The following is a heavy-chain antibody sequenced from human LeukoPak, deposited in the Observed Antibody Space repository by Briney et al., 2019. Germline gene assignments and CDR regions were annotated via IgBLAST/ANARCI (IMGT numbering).Heavy chain of an antibody. CDR1: GFTFSSYA. CDR2: IRSSSET. Sequence: GGSLRLSCAASGFTFSSYAMSWVRQAPGKGLEWVSHIRSSSETFYADSVKGRFTISRDNARNSLYLQMNNLRGEDTAIYYCARDAGNSGYGCDLWGQGTLVTVSS. V-gene: IGHV3-48*01. CDR3: ARDAGNSGYGCDL. D-gene: IGHD5-12*01. J-gene: IGHJ5*02.